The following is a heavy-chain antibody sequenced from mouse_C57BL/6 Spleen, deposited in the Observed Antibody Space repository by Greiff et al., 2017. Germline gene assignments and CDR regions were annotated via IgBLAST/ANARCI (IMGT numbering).Heavy chain of an antibody. Sequence: VKLMESGGGLVKPGGSLKLSCAASGFTFSSYAMSWVRQTPEKRLEWVATISDGGSYTYYPDNVKGRFTISRDNAKNNLYLQMSHLKSEDTAMYYCARVDGYYLAWFAYWGQGTLVTVSA. CDR1: GFTFSSYA. CDR2: ISDGGSYT. J-gene: IGHJ3*01. D-gene: IGHD2-3*01. V-gene: IGHV5-4*03. CDR3: ARVDGYYLAWFAY.